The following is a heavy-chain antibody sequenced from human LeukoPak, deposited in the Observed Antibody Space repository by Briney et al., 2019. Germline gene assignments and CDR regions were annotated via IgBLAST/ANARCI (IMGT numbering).Heavy chain of an antibody. J-gene: IGHJ4*02. CDR1: GFTFGSYA. CDR2: ITNGGVTT. D-gene: IGHD3-10*01. CDR3: AKGVYGSRSTSLADV. V-gene: IGHV3-23*01. Sequence: GESLRLSCAASGFTFGSYAMSWVRQTPGKSLEWVSIITNGGVTTYYADPVKGRFTISRDNSKNTLYLQMNSLRVEDTAIYYCAKGVYGSRSTSLADVWGQGTLVTVSS.